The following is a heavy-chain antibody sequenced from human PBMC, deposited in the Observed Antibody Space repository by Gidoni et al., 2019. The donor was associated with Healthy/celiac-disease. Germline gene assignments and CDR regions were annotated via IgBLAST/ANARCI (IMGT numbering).Heavy chain of an antibody. V-gene: IGHV4-30-2*01. D-gene: IGHD3-10*01. CDR2: IYHSGST. J-gene: IGHJ4*02. CDR1: GGSISSGGYS. Sequence: QLQLQESGSGLVKPSQTLSLTCAVSGGSISSGGYSWSWIRQPPGKGLEWIGYIYHSGSTYYNPSLKSRVTISVDRSKNQFSLKLSSVTAADTAVYYCARGLLWFGEEGYFDYWGQGTLVTVSS. CDR3: ARGLLWFGEEGYFDY.